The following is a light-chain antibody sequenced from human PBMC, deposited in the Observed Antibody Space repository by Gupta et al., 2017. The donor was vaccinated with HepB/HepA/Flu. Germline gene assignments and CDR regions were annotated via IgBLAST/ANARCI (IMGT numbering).Light chain of an antibody. Sequence: DIVLTQSPDSLAVSLGERATINCKSSQSVLYSSNNKNYLAWYQQKPGQPPKLLIYWASTRESGVPDRFSGSGSGTDFTLTISSLQAEDVAVDDCQQYYSTPGCSFGQGTKLEIK. J-gene: IGKJ2*04. CDR1: QSVLYSSNNKNY. CDR3: QQYYSTPGCS. CDR2: WAS. V-gene: IGKV4-1*01.